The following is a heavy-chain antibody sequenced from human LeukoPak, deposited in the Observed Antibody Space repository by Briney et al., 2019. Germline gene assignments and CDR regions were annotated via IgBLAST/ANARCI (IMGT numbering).Heavy chain of an antibody. CDR3: ARDSGLRDGFWLGAFDI. CDR2: IYYSGST. Sequence: PSETLSLTCTVSGGSISSGDYYWSWIRQPPGKDLKWIGYIYYSGSTYYNPSLKSRVTISVDTSKNQFSLKLSSVTAADTAVYYCARDSGLRDGFWLGAFDIWGQGTMVTVSS. CDR1: GGSISSGDYY. D-gene: IGHD3-3*01. V-gene: IGHV4-30-4*08. J-gene: IGHJ3*02.